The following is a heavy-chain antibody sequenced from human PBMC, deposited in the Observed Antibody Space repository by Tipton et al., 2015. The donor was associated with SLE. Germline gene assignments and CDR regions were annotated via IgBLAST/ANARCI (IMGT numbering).Heavy chain of an antibody. Sequence: GSLRLSCTGSGFTFSNYNMNWVRQAPGKGLEWVSSISSSRAFIYYAESVKGRFTIDRDNSRTSLDLQMNSLTVDDTGVYYCVRDRGSMDVWGQGTTVTVSS. V-gene: IGHV3-21*03. CDR3: VRDRGSMDV. D-gene: IGHD2-15*01. CDR2: ISSSRAFI. J-gene: IGHJ6*02. CDR1: GFTFSNYN.